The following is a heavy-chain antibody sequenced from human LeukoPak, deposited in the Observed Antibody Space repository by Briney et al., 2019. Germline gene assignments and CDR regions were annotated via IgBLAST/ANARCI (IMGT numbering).Heavy chain of an antibody. CDR1: GYTLTELS. D-gene: IGHD5-12*01. Sequence: PRASVTVSCKVSGYTLTELSMHWVRQAPGKGLEGMGGFDPEDGETIYAQKFQGRVTMTEDTSTDTAYMELSSLRSEDTAVYYCATDLSGYDWRVLNYWGQGTLVTVSS. CDR2: FDPEDGET. J-gene: IGHJ4*02. V-gene: IGHV1-24*01. CDR3: ATDLSGYDWRVLNY.